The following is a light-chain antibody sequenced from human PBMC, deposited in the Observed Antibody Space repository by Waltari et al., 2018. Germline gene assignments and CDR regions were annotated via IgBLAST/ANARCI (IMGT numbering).Light chain of an antibody. CDR3: QQRSSGPPRYT. Sequence: DIVLTQSPATLSLSPGERATVACRASQSGSSTYFAWYQQKPGQAPRLLIYVASNRATGVPARFSGSGCGTDVTLTISSLEPEDVAGYYSQQRSSGPPRYTFGQGTKQGIK. CDR2: VAS. V-gene: IGKV3-11*01. J-gene: IGKJ2*01. CDR1: QSGSSTY.